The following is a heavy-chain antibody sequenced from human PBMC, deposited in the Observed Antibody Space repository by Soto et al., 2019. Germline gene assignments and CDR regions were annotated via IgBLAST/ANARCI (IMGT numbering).Heavy chain of an antibody. J-gene: IGHJ5*02. CDR1: GFSFSSHS. D-gene: IGHD6-19*01. V-gene: IGHV3-21*06. CDR3: ARERGEYDSGWYIDR. Sequence: GESLKISCAASGFSFSSHSFNWVRQAPGQGLEWIAYISSRSSLILYADSVRGRFVISRDNALNSLYLQMNSPRDEDTAIYYCARERGEYDSGWYIDRWGQGTPVTVSS. CDR2: ISSRSSLI.